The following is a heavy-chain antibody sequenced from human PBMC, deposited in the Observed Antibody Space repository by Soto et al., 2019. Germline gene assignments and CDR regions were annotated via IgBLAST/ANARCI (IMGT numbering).Heavy chain of an antibody. CDR1: GFTFSSYG. J-gene: IGHJ4*02. CDR3: AKDRHYGGTRYNFDY. Sequence: GGSLRLSCAASGFTFSSYGMHWVRQAPGKGLEWVAVISYDGSNKYYADSVKGRFTISRDNSKNTLYLQMNSRRAEDTAVYYCAKDRHYGGTRYNFDYWGQGTLVTVSS. V-gene: IGHV3-30*18. D-gene: IGHD4-17*01. CDR2: ISYDGSNK.